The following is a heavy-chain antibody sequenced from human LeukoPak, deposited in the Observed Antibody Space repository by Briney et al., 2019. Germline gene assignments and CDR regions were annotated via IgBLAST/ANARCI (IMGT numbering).Heavy chain of an antibody. CDR3: ARVGGWNDGDWFDP. V-gene: IGHV4-59*01. D-gene: IGHD1-1*01. CDR2: IYYSGST. J-gene: IGHJ5*02. Sequence: SETLSLTCNASGGSISSYRWSWIRQPPGKGLEWLGYIYYSGSTNYNPSLKSRVTISVDTSKNQFSLKLSSVTAADTAVYYCARVGGWNDGDWFDPWGQGTLVTVSS. CDR1: GGSISSYR.